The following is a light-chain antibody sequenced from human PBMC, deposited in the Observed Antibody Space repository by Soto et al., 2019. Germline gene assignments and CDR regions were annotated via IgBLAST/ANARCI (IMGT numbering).Light chain of an antibody. CDR2: TAS. J-gene: IGKJ2*01. V-gene: IGKV1-39*01. CDR3: QQSYNSPT. Sequence: DIQLTQSPSSLSASVGDRVTITCRASQNIRIYLNWYQHKPGKAPKLLIYTASTLQSGVPSRFSGSRSGTAFTLTIASLQPDVFATYYCQQSYNSPTFGQGTKLEIK. CDR1: QNIRIY.